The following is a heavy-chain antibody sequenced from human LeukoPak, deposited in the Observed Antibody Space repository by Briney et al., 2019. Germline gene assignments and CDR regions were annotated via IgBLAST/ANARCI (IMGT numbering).Heavy chain of an antibody. CDR3: ATSYCSSTSCPPHY. J-gene: IGHJ4*02. Sequence: GGSLRLSCAASGFTFSSYAIHWVRQAPGKGLEWVAVISYDGSNKYYADSVKGRFTISRDNSKNTLYLQMNSLRAEDTAVYYCATSYCSSTSCPPHYWGQGTLVTVSS. D-gene: IGHD2-2*01. CDR2: ISYDGSNK. V-gene: IGHV3-30*04. CDR1: GFTFSSYA.